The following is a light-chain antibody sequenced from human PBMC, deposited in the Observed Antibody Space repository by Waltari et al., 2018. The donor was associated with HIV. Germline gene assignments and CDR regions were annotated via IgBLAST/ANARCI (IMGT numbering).Light chain of an antibody. Sequence: DIQMTQSPSSLSASVADRVTFPCRASQDIGTDLSWYQQRGGKAPKRLIYEASTLQSGVPPRFSGSGSGTQFSLTIIGLQAEDFATYYCLQHHLYPFTFGQGTNLDI. J-gene: IGKJ2*01. CDR3: LQHHLYPFT. CDR2: EAS. V-gene: IGKV1-17*01. CDR1: QDIGTD.